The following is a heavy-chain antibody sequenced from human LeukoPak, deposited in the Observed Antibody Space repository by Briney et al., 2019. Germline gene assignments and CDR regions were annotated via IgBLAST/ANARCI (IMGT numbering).Heavy chain of an antibody. CDR2: IYYSGSI. D-gene: IGHD3-10*01. CDR3: ARNMGDGSGIIDY. V-gene: IGHV4-28*05. CDR1: GYSISGSNW. Sequence: SDTLSLTCAVSGYSISGSNWWGWIRQPPGKGLEWIGYIYYSGSIYYNPSHKSRVTMSVDTSKNQFSLKLSSVTAVDTAVYYCARNMGDGSGIIDYWGQGTLVTVSS. J-gene: IGHJ4*02.